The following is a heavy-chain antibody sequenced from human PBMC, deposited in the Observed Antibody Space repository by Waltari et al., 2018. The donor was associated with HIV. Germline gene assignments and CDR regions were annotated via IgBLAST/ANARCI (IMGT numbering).Heavy chain of an antibody. CDR1: GFAFGKYT. CDR2: ISSTSGYM. V-gene: IGHV3-21*01. CDR3: ARGLTIFGDVIPYYFDH. Sequence: VQLVESGGGLVKPGESLRLSCAGSGFAFGKYTLSWVRQAPGKGLEWISTISSTSGYMAYADSVKGRFTVSRDNAKKSLALQMNSLRAEDAAVYYCARGLTIFGDVIPYYFDHWGQGSLVTVSS. J-gene: IGHJ4*01. D-gene: IGHD3-3*01.